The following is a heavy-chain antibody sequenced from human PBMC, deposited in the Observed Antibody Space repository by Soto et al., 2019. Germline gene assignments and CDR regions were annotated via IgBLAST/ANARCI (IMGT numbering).Heavy chain of an antibody. D-gene: IGHD2-2*01. CDR3: ARAYQLLALYCYGMDV. CDR2: IWYDGSNK. CDR1: GFTFSSYG. Sequence: LRLSCAASGFTFSSYGMHWVRQAPGKGLEWVAVIWYDGSNKYYADSVKGRFTISRDNSKNTLYLQMNSLRAEDTAVYYCARAYQLLALYCYGMDVWGQGTTVTVSS. J-gene: IGHJ6*02. V-gene: IGHV3-33*01.